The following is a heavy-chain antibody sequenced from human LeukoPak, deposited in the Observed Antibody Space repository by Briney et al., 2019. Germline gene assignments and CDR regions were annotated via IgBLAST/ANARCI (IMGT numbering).Heavy chain of an antibody. CDR1: GFTFSSYW. J-gene: IGHJ4*02. V-gene: IGHV3-74*01. CDR2: INSDGSST. Sequence: PGGSLRLSCAASGFTFSSYWMHWVRQAPGKGLVWDSRINSDGSSTTYADSVRGRFTISRDNAKNTLYLQMNSLRAEDTAVYYCARALLSDSSVGLDYWGQGTLVTVSS. CDR3: ARALLSDSSVGLDY. D-gene: IGHD3-22*01.